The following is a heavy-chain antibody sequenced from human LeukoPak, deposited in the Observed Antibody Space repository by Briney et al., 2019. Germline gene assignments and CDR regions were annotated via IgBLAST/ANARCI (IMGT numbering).Heavy chain of an antibody. CDR1: GGSISSSTYY. J-gene: IGHJ4*02. D-gene: IGHD6-19*01. CDR3: ARDSSGWFH. Sequence: SETLSLTCTVSGGSISSSTYYWGWIRQPPGKGLVWIGSLYYTGGTYYNPSLKSRVTISVDTSKNQFSLKLSSVTAADTAVYYCARDSSGWFHWGQGTLVTVSS. V-gene: IGHV4-39*07. CDR2: LYYTGGT.